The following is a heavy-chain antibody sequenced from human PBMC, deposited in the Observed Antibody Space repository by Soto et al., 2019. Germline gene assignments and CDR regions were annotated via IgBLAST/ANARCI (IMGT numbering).Heavy chain of an antibody. D-gene: IGHD6-19*01. CDR2: VSHDGRNT. Sequence: VQLVESGGGVVQPGRSLRLSCAASGFTFSDYAMHWVRQAPGKGLEWVAVVSHDGRNTHYADSVKGRFTISRDSSKNTVSLEMTTLRAEDTAGYYCAKGGRQWLVTSAFNYWGQGALVTVSS. V-gene: IGHV3-30*18. CDR3: AKGGRQWLVTSAFNY. CDR1: GFTFSDYA. J-gene: IGHJ4*02.